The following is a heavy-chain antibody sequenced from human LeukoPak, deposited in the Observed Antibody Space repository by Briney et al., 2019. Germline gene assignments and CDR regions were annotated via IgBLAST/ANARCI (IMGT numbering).Heavy chain of an antibody. J-gene: IGHJ5*02. CDR1: GFTFSSST. V-gene: IGHV3-21*01. CDR2: ISSSSSYI. Sequence: PGGSLPFYCPASGFTFSSSTLNWVRQAPGKGLEWVSSISSSSSYIYYADSVKGRFTISRDNAKNSLYLQMNSLRDEDTAVYYCASFPSLGARWFHLWG. CDR3: ASFPSLGARWFHL.